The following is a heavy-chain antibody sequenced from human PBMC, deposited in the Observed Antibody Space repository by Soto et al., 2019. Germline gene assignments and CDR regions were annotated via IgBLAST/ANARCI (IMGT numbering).Heavy chain of an antibody. V-gene: IGHV4-39*01. CDR2: IYYSGST. D-gene: IGHD3-22*01. J-gene: IGHJ4*02. CDR3: ARNYYDSSGYSFDY. CDR1: GGSISSSSYY. Sequence: SETLSLTCTVSGGSISSSSYYWGWIRQPPGKGLEWIGSIYYSGSTYYNPSLKSRVTISVDTSKNQFSLKLSSVSAADTAVYYCARNYYDSSGYSFDYWGQGTLVTVSS.